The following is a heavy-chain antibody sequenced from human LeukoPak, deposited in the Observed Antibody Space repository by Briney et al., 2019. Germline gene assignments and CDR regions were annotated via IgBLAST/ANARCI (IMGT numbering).Heavy chain of an antibody. Sequence: ASVKVSCKASGYTFTGYYMHWVRQAPGQGLEWMGWINPNSGGTNYAQKFQGRVTTTRDTSISTAYMELSRLRSDDTAVYYCARDHEYYYGSGSYYPGGCDYWGQGTLVTVSS. CDR3: ARDHEYYYGSGSYYPGGCDY. CDR2: INPNSGGT. V-gene: IGHV1-2*02. J-gene: IGHJ4*02. CDR1: GYTFTGYY. D-gene: IGHD3-10*01.